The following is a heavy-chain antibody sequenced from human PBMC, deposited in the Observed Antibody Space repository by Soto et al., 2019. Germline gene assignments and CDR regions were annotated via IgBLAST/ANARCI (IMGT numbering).Heavy chain of an antibody. D-gene: IGHD1-26*01. Sequence: VGSLRLSCAASGFTFSTYGMNWVRQAPGKGLEWVAVIWYDGSNEFYGNSVKGRFTISRDNSKNTLYLQMNSLRAEDTAVYYCARDFSGTYSLDYWGQGALVTVSS. CDR3: ARDFSGTYSLDY. J-gene: IGHJ4*02. V-gene: IGHV3-33*01. CDR1: GFTFSTYG. CDR2: IWYDGSNE.